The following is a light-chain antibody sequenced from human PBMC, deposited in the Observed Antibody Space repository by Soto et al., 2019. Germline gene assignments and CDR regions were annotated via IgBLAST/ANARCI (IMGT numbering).Light chain of an antibody. CDR2: GPS. CDR3: LQYDTSPPRFT. J-gene: IGKJ2*01. V-gene: IGKV3-20*01. CDR1: QSVSRRY. Sequence: EVVLTQSPGTLSLSPGERATLSCRASQSVSRRYLAWYQQKPGQAPRLLIFGPSSRATVIPDRLSCSGSGTDFTLTISSLEPEDFAVYYCLQYDTSPPRFTFGQGTKLEIK.